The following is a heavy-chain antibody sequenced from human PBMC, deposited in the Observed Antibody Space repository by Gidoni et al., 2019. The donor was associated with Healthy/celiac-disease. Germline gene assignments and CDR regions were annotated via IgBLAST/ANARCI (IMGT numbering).Heavy chain of an antibody. V-gene: IGHV1-69*04. CDR1: GGTFSSYA. Sequence: QVQLVQSGAEVKKPGSSVKVYCKASGGTFSSYAISWVRQAPGQGLEWMGRIIPILGIANYAQKFQGRVTITADKSTSTAYMELSSLRSEDTAVYYCAGDDSSGYYDYWGQGTLVTVSS. CDR3: AGDDSSGYYDY. CDR2: IIPILGIA. J-gene: IGHJ4*02. D-gene: IGHD3-22*01.